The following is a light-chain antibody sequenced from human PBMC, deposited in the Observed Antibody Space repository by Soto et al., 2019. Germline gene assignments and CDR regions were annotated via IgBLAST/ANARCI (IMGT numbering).Light chain of an antibody. Sequence: QSALAQPRSVSGSPGQSVTISCTGTSSDVGGYNYVSWYQQNPGKAPKIMIYDVSKRPSGVPDRFSGSKSGNTASLTISGRQAEDEADYYCCSYAGTYTWVFGGGTKLTVL. J-gene: IGLJ3*02. CDR3: CSYAGTYTWV. CDR1: SSDVGGYNY. CDR2: DVS. V-gene: IGLV2-11*01.